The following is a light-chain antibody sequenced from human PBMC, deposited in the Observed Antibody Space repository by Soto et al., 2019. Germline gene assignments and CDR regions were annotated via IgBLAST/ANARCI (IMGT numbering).Light chain of an antibody. Sequence: EIVLTQSPGTLSLSPGERATLSCRASQSVRSNYLAWYRQNPGQAPRLLIYHASNRVIGIPDRFSGSGSGTDFTLTISRLEPEDFAVYYCQQYGGSPGTFGQGTKVEIK. CDR1: QSVRSNY. V-gene: IGKV3-20*01. J-gene: IGKJ1*01. CDR3: QQYGGSPGT. CDR2: HAS.